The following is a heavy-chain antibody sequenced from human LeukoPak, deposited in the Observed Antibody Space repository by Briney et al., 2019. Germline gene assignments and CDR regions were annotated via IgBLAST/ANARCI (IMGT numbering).Heavy chain of an antibody. CDR3: ARHVWQQLLYFDY. V-gene: IGHV4-4*02. D-gene: IGHD6-13*01. J-gene: IGHJ4*02. CDR2: IYHSGST. Sequence: PSGTLSLTCAVSGGSISSSNWWSWVRQPPGKGLEWIGEIYHSGSTNYNPSLKSRVTISVDKSKNQFSLKLSSVTAADTAVYYCARHVWQQLLYFDYWGQGTLVTVSS. CDR1: GGSISSSNW.